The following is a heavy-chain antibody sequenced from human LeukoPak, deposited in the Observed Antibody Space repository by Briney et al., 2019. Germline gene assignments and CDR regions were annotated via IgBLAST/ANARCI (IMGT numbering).Heavy chain of an antibody. Sequence: SQTLSLTCTVSGGSISSYYWSWIRQPPGKGLEWIGYIYYSGSTYYNPSLKSRVTISVDTSKNQFSLKLSSVTAADTAVYYCARAPGREYAFDIWGQGTMVTVSS. CDR3: ARAPGREYAFDI. CDR1: GGSISSYY. D-gene: IGHD1-26*01. J-gene: IGHJ3*02. V-gene: IGHV4-59*12. CDR2: IYYSGST.